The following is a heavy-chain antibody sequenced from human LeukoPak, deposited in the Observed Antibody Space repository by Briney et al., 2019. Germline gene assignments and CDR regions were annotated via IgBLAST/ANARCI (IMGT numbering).Heavy chain of an antibody. CDR2: IIPILGIA. Sequence: ASVKVSCKASGGTFSSYTISWGRQAPGQGLEWMGRIIPILGIANYARKFQGRVTITADKSTSTAYMELSSLRSEDTAVYYCAKDGIRYCSSTSCPLDYWGQGTLVTVSS. CDR3: AKDGIRYCSSTSCPLDY. J-gene: IGHJ4*02. V-gene: IGHV1-69*04. D-gene: IGHD2-2*01. CDR1: GGTFSSYT.